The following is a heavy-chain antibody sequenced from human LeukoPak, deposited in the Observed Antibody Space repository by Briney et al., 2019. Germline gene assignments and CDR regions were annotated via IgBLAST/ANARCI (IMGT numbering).Heavy chain of an antibody. J-gene: IGHJ4*02. CDR1: GFTFDDYA. V-gene: IGHV3-9*01. D-gene: IGHD4-4*01. CDR2: ISWNSGSI. Sequence: PGGSLRPSCAASGFTFDDYAMHWVRQAPGKGLEWVSGISWNSGSIGYADSVKGRFTISRDNAKNSLYLQMNSLRAEDTALYYCAKDIGGYDYRNFDYWGQGTLVTVSS. CDR3: AKDIGGYDYRNFDY.